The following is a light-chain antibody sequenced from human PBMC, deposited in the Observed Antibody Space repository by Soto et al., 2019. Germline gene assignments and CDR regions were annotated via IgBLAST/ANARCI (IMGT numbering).Light chain of an antibody. CDR1: QSIRYY. J-gene: IGKJ1*01. CDR3: QHHNSYSQT. CDR2: GAS. V-gene: IGKV1-5*01. Sequence: DIQLTQSPPPLSASVGDRVTITCRASQSIRYYLAWYQQMPGKAPKLLIYGASSLQSGVPSRFSGSGSGTEFTLTISSLQPDDFATYFCQHHNSYSQTFGQGTKVEIK.